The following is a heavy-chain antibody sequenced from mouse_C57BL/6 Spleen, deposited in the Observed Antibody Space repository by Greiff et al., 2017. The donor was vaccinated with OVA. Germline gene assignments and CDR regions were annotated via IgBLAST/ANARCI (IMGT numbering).Heavy chain of an antibody. Sequence: VQLQQPGAELVRPGSSVKLSCKASGYTFTSYWMDWVKQRPGQGLEWIGNIYPSDSETHYNQKFKDKATLTVDKSSSTAYMQLSSLTSEDSAVYSCARGVGSRYFDYWGQGTTLTVSS. CDR2: IYPSDSET. D-gene: IGHD1-1*01. CDR3: ARGVGSRYFDY. J-gene: IGHJ2*01. V-gene: IGHV1-61*01. CDR1: GYTFTSYW.